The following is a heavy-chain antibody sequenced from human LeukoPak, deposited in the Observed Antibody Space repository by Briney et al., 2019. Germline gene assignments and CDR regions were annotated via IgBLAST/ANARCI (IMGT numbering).Heavy chain of an antibody. V-gene: IGHV4-59*08. CDR3: ARRSGDYYGSGSYELGWFDP. Sequence: SETLSLTCTVSGGFISSYYWSWIRQPPGKGLEWIGYIYYSGSTNYNPSLKSRVTISVDTSKNQFSLKLSSVTAADTAVYYCARRSGDYYGSGSYELGWFDPWGQGTLVTVSS. CDR2: IYYSGST. CDR1: GGFISSYY. D-gene: IGHD3-10*01. J-gene: IGHJ5*02.